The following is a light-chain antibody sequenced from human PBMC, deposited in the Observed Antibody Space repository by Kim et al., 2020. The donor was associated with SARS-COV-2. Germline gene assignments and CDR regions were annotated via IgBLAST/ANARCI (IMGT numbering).Light chain of an antibody. CDR1: HSVTNNY. CDR2: GAS. CDR3: QQYGKSPIT. V-gene: IGKV3-20*01. J-gene: IGKJ5*01. Sequence: PGERSTLSCRASHSVTNNYLAWYQKKVGQPPRLLIYGASSRATGIPDRFSGSVSGTDFILTISRLEPEDFAVYYCQQYGKSPITFGQGTRLEIK.